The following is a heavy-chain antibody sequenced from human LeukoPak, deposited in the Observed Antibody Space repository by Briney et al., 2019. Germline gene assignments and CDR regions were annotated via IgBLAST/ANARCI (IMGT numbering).Heavy chain of an antibody. CDR2: ISSSGSTI. V-gene: IGHV3-48*03. D-gene: IGHD6-19*01. Sequence: GGSLRLSCAASGFTFSSYEMNWVRQAPGKGLEWVSYISSSGSTIYYADSVKGRFTISRDNAKNALYLQMNSLRAEDTALYYCARGSSDWYGIDYWGQGALVNVSS. J-gene: IGHJ4*02. CDR3: ARGSSDWYGIDY. CDR1: GFTFSSYE.